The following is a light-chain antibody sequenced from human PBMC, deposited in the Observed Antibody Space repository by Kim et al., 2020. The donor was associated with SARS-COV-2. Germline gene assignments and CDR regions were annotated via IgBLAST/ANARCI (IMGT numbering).Light chain of an antibody. Sequence: QSALTQPASVSGSPGQSITISCTGTSSDVGGHNSVSWYQQHPDKAPKLIIYDVNNRPSGVSNRFSGSKSGNTASLTISGLQPEDEADYYCSSETTSSILDVFGTGTKVTVL. J-gene: IGLJ1*01. CDR2: DVN. CDR1: SSDVGGHNS. V-gene: IGLV2-14*03. CDR3: SSETTSSILDV.